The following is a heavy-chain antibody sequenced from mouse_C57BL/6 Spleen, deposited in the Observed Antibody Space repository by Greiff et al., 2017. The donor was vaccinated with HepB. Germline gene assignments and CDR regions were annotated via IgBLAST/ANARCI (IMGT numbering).Heavy chain of an antibody. CDR1: GFSLTSYG. Sequence: VQLQESGPGLVQPSQSLSITCTVSGFSLTSYGVHWVRQPPGKGQEWLGVIWSGGSTDYNAAFISRLSISKDNSKSQVFFKMNSLEADDTAIYYCAKNGYYGIGAYWGQGTLVTVSA. CDR2: IWSGGST. V-gene: IGHV2-4*01. J-gene: IGHJ3*01. D-gene: IGHD1-1*01. CDR3: AKNGYYGIGAY.